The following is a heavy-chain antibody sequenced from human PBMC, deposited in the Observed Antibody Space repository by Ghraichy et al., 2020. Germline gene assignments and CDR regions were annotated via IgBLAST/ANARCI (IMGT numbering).Heavy chain of an antibody. CDR2: INPNSGGT. CDR1: GYTFTGHY. V-gene: IGHV1-2*02. CDR3: ARSTITNYYYHGMDV. J-gene: IGHJ6*02. D-gene: IGHD1-26*01. Sequence: ASVKVSCKASGYTFTGHYMHWVRQAPGQGLEWMGWINPNSGGTNYAQKFQGMVTMTRDTSISTAYMELSSLRSDDTAVYSCARSTITNYYYHGMDVWGQGTTVTGSS.